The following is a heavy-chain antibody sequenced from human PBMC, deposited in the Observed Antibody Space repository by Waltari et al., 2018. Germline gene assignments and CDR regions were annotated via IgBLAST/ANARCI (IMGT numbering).Heavy chain of an antibody. D-gene: IGHD1-1*01. J-gene: IGHJ4*02. CDR1: GGSISDSNYY. CDR3: VRDERQPGPFDS. V-gene: IGHV4-39*07. Sequence: QLQLQESGPGLVKPSETLSLTCTVSGGSISDSNYYWGWSRQPPGKGLEWIVSIFYRGNTNHNESLKIRVTISIATSKNPYSLRLRSVTAEDTAVYYCVRDERQPGPFDSWGQGALVTVSS. CDR2: IFYRGNT.